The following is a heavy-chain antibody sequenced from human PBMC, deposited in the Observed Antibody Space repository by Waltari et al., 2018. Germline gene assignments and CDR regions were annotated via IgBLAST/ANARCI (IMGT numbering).Heavy chain of an antibody. CDR1: GGSISSYY. CDR3: ARDGGWGSYRPFDY. D-gene: IGHD3-16*02. J-gene: IGHJ4*02. CDR2: IYSSGST. Sequence: QVQLQESGPGLVKPSETLSLTCTVSGGSISSYYWSWIRQPPGEGLEWIGCIYSSGSTNYNPSLKSRVTISVDTSKNQFSPKLNSMTAADTAVYYCARDGGWGSYRPFDYWGQGTLVTVSS. V-gene: IGHV4-59*01.